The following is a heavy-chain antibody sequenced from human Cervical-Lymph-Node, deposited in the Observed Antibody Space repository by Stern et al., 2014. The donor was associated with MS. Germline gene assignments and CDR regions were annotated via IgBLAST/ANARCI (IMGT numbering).Heavy chain of an antibody. CDR2: NSSSGST. D-gene: IGHD3-16*01. J-gene: IGHJ4*02. CDR1: GGSISSGGYY. Sequence: QVQLQESGPGLVKPSQTLSLTCTVAGGSISSGGYYWSWIRQNHGKGLEGLGYNSSSGSTYYNPSLKIRVPISVDTSKNQFSLKLSSVPAADTAVYYCARDHRLGRGYWGQGTLVTVSS. CDR3: ARDHRLGRGY. V-gene: IGHV4-31*03.